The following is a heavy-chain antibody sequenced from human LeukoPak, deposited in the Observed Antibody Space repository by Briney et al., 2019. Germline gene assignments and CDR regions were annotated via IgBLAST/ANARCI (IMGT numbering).Heavy chain of an antibody. Sequence: GGSPRLSCAASGFTFSSYWMSWVRQAPGKGLEWVANIKQDGSEKYYVDSVKGRFTISRDNAKNSLYLQMNSLRAEDTAVYYCARDRGQWLYHYWGQGTLVTVSS. CDR2: IKQDGSEK. CDR3: ARDRGQWLYHY. J-gene: IGHJ4*02. V-gene: IGHV3-7*01. D-gene: IGHD6-19*01. CDR1: GFTFSSYW.